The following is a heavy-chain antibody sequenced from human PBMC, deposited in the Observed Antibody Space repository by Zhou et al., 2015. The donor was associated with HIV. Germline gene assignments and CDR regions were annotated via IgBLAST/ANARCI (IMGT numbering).Heavy chain of an antibody. CDR1: GGTFINNA. Sequence: QVLLVQSGAEVKKPGSSVKVSCEASGGTFINNAISWVRQAPGQGLEWMGAIIPLFRAADYAPKFQGRVTISADKSTRTAYMELRSLRSEDTAKYFCARDDVVVAATPLDYYGMDVWGQGTTVIVSS. D-gene: IGHD2-15*01. CDR3: ARDDVVVAATPLDYYGMDV. CDR2: IIPLFRAA. V-gene: IGHV1-69*06. J-gene: IGHJ6*02.